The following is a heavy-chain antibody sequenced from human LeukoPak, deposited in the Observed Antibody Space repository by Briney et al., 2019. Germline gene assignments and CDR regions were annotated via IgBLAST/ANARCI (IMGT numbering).Heavy chain of an antibody. Sequence: SETLSLTCTVSGASISTYYWSCIRQPPGKGLEWIGYIYYSGSTNYNPSLKSRVTISVDTSKNQFSLKLSSVTAADTAVYYCARTDGYNLIFDYWGQGTLVTVSS. CDR3: ARTDGYNLIFDY. J-gene: IGHJ4*02. D-gene: IGHD5-24*01. V-gene: IGHV4-59*01. CDR2: IYYSGST. CDR1: GASISTYY.